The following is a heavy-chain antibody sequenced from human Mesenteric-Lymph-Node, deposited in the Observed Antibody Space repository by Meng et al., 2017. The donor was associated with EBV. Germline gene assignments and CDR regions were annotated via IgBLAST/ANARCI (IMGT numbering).Heavy chain of an antibody. D-gene: IGHD3-22*01. CDR1: GFTFSRYV. CDR2: ISGSGDDT. CDR3: AKPLVVVTSPFDY. Sequence: EVELLGSGGGLGQPGGSLRLSCVGSGFTFSRYVMSWVRQAPGKGLEWVSTISGSGDDTDYADSVKGRFTISRDNSKNTLFLQMNSLRAEDTALYYCAKPLVVVTSPFDYWGQGTLVTVSS. V-gene: IGHV3-23*01. J-gene: IGHJ4*02.